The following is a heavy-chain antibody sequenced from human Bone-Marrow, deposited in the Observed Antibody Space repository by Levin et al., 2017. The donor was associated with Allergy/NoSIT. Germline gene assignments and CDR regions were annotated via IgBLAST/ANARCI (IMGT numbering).Heavy chain of an antibody. D-gene: IGHD5-12*01. CDR2: INTNTGNP. J-gene: IGHJ3*02. Sequence: GESLKISCKASGYTFTSYAMNWVRQAPGQGLEWMGWINTNTGNPTYAQGFTGRFVFSLDTSVSTAYLQICSLKAEDTAVYYCARDLVATISQIVVSAFDIWGQGTMVTVSS. CDR1: GYTFTSYA. V-gene: IGHV7-4-1*01. CDR3: ARDLVATISQIVVSAFDI.